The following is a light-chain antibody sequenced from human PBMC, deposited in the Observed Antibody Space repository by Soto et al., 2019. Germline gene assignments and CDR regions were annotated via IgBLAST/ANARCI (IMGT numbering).Light chain of an antibody. V-gene: IGKV3-20*01. CDR2: GAS. J-gene: IGKJ4*01. CDR1: QSVSSSY. Sequence: EIVLTQSPGTLSLSPGERATLSCRASQSVSSSYLAWYQQKPGQAPRLLIYGASSRATGIPDRFSGSGSGTDFTHTISRLEPEDFAVYYCQQYGISPSFGGGTKVEIK. CDR3: QQYGISPS.